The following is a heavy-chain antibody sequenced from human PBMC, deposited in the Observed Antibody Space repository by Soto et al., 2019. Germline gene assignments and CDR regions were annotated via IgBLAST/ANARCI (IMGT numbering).Heavy chain of an antibody. J-gene: IGHJ6*03. D-gene: IGHD3-9*01. CDR3: ARDLRYFDWFGDYYYYYMDV. Sequence: EVQLVESGGGLVKPGGSLRLSCAASGFTFSSYSMNWVRQAPGKGLEWVSSISSSSSYIYYADSVKGRFTISRDNAKNSLYLQMNSLSAEGTAVYYCARDLRYFDWFGDYYYYYMDVWGKGTTVTVSS. V-gene: IGHV3-21*01. CDR1: GFTFSSYS. CDR2: ISSSSSYI.